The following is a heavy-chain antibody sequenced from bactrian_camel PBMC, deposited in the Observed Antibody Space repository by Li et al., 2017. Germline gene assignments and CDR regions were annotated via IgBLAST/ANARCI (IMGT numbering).Heavy chain of an antibody. V-gene: IGHV3-1*01. CDR3: AKDRSSGSWYGRPFGY. CDR1: DFTWSIYA. Sequence: VQLVESGGALVQPGESLTISCAASDFTWSIYAVSWVRQAPGKGLEWVSGLDGTGVSAYYSESVKGRFTISRDIDKNTVYLEFNNLKTEDTAMYYCAKDRSSGSWYGRPFGYWGQGTQVTVS. D-gene: IGHD6*01. J-gene: IGHJ6*01. CDR2: LDGTGVSA.